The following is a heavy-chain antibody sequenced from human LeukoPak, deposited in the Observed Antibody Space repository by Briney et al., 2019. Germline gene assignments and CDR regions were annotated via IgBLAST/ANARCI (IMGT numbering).Heavy chain of an antibody. D-gene: IGHD3-3*01. CDR3: TTTIFGVVPFDY. CDR2: IKSKTDGGTT. V-gene: IGHV3-15*01. Sequence: PGGSLRLSCAASGSTFSNAWMSWVRQAPGKGLEWVGRIKSKTDGGTTDYAAPVKGRFTISRDDSKNTLYLQMNSLKTEDTAVYYCTTTIFGVVPFDYWGQGTLVTVSS. CDR1: GSTFSNAW. J-gene: IGHJ4*02.